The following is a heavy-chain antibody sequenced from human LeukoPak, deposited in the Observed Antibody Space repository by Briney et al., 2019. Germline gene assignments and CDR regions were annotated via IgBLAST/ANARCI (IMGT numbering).Heavy chain of an antibody. J-gene: IGHJ5*02. Sequence: SETLSLTCAVYGGSFSGYYWSWIRQPPGKGLEWIGEINHSGSTNYNPSLKSRVTISVDTSKNQFSLKLSSVTAADTAVYYCARRPDTTYNWFDPWGQGTLVTVSS. CDR3: ARRPDTTYNWFDP. CDR1: GGSFSGYY. CDR2: INHSGST. V-gene: IGHV4-34*01.